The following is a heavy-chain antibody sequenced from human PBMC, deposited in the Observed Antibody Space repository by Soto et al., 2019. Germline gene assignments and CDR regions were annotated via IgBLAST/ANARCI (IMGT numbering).Heavy chain of an antibody. CDR3: ARSRVSTNRLAPFDY. CDR2: INHSGTT. V-gene: IGHV4-34*01. J-gene: IGHJ4*02. CDR1: GGSLSSYE. Sequence: SCSLSLPCAVSGGSLSSYEWNWIRQTPGRWLEWFGEINHSGTTNYHPSLESRITMSLDASKNHFSLTLTSVTAADTAGYYCARSRVSTNRLAPFDYRGQGALGTVSS. D-gene: IGHD5-12*01.